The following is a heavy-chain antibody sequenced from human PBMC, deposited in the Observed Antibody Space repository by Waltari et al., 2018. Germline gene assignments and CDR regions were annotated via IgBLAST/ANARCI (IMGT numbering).Heavy chain of an antibody. CDR2: IIPIFGTA. CDR1: GGTFSSYA. J-gene: IGHJ6*02. CDR3: ARARVGCGSGGSCYPWTPRNGYGMDV. V-gene: IGHV1-69*13. Sequence: QVQLVQSGAEVKKPGSSVKVSCKASGGTFSSYAISWVRQAPGQGLEWMGGIIPIFGTANYAQKFQGRGTITADESTSTAYMELSSLRSEDTAVYYCARARVGCGSGGSCYPWTPRNGYGMDVWGQGTTVTVSS. D-gene: IGHD2-15*01.